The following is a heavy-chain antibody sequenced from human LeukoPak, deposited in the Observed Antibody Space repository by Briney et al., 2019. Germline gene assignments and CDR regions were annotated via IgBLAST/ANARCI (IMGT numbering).Heavy chain of an antibody. CDR1: GFIFNNYG. Sequence: PGGSLRLSCAASGFIFNNYGLIWVRQAPGKGLEWVSAISNDGGGTNYADFVKGRFTISRDNSKNTLFLQMNSLRAEDTALYYCAKGSSGYFADLWGQGTLVTVSS. J-gene: IGHJ5*02. CDR3: AKGSSGYFADL. V-gene: IGHV3-23*01. CDR2: ISNDGGGT. D-gene: IGHD3-22*01.